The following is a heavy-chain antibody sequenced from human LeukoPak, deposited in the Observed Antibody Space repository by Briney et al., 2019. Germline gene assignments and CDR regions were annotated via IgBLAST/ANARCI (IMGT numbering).Heavy chain of an antibody. Sequence: GASVKVSCKASGYTFTGYYMHWVRQAPGQGLEWMGWINPNSGGTNYAQKFQGRVTMTRDTSISTAYMELSRLRSDDTAVYYCASSAVAPRESYYYGMDVWGQGTTVTVSS. D-gene: IGHD6-19*01. J-gene: IGHJ6*02. V-gene: IGHV1-2*02. CDR1: GYTFTGYY. CDR3: ASSAVAPRESYYYGMDV. CDR2: INPNSGGT.